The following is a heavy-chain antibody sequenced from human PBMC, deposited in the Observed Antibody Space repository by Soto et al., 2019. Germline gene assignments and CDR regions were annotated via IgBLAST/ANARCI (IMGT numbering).Heavy chain of an antibody. D-gene: IGHD6-19*01. Sequence: LRLSCAASGFTSSSYAMSWVRQAPGKGLEWVSAISGSGGSTYYADSVKGRFTISRDNSKNTLYLQMNSLRAEDTAVYYCARFDIAVAGTDYYYGMDVWGQGTTVTVSS. J-gene: IGHJ6*02. CDR2: ISGSGGST. CDR3: ARFDIAVAGTDYYYGMDV. CDR1: GFTSSSYA. V-gene: IGHV3-23*01.